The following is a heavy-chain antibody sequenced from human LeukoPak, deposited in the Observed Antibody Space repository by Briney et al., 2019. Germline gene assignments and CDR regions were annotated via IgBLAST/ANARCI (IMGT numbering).Heavy chain of an antibody. V-gene: IGHV3-23*01. D-gene: IGHD6-13*01. Sequence: PGGSLRLSCAASGFTFSSYAMSWVRQAPGKGLEWVSAISGSGGTIYYADSVKGRFTISRDNAKNSLYLQMNSLRAEDTAVYYCARSDSSSAPAFDYWGQGTLVTVSS. CDR3: ARSDSSSAPAFDY. CDR2: ISGSGGTI. CDR1: GFTFSSYA. J-gene: IGHJ4*02.